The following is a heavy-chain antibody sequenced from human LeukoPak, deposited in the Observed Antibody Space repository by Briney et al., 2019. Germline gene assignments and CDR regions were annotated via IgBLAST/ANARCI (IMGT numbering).Heavy chain of an antibody. V-gene: IGHV4-59*01. J-gene: IGHJ4*02. CDR2: IYYSGSS. CDR1: GGSISSCY. D-gene: IGHD1-26*01. Sequence: TPSETLSLTCTVSGGSISSCYWSWIRQPPGKGLEWIGYIYYSGSSNYNPSLKSRVTISVDTSKNQFSLKLSSVTAADTAVYYCVRDCGNFEIDYWGQGTLVTVSS. CDR3: VRDCGNFEIDY.